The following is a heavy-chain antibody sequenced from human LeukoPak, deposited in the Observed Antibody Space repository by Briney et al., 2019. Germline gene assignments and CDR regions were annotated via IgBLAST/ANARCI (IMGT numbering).Heavy chain of an antibody. J-gene: IGHJ4*02. CDR2: ISYDGSNK. Sequence: PGGSLRLSCAASGFTFSSYGMHWVRQAPGKGLEWVAVISYDGSNKYYADSVKGRFTIPRDNSKNTLYLQMNSLRAEDTAVYYCAKDLGGYWGQGTLVTVSS. CDR3: AKDLGGY. V-gene: IGHV3-30*18. CDR1: GFTFSSYG. D-gene: IGHD3-16*01.